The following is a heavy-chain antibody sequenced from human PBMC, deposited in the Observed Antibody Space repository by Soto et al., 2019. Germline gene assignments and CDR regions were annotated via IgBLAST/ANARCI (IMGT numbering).Heavy chain of an antibody. J-gene: IGHJ6*02. CDR2: IWYDGNDK. D-gene: IGHD7-27*01. Sequence: QVQLVESGGGVVQPGRSLRLSCAASGFTFSSYGMHWVRQAPGKGLEWVAGIWYDGNDKYYADSVKGRFTISRDNSRNTLFPQMSSLRAEDTAVYYCARGVGNFYYAMDVWGQGTTVTVSS. V-gene: IGHV3-33*01. CDR1: GFTFSSYG. CDR3: ARGVGNFYYAMDV.